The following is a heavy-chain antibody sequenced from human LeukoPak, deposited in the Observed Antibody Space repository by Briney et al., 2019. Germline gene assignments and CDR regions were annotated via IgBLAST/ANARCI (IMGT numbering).Heavy chain of an antibody. V-gene: IGHV3-30*09. J-gene: IGHJ4*02. CDR3: ARDGYDILTRYYFDY. Sequence: GGSLRLSCAASGFTFSSYAMHWVRQAPGKGLEWVAVISYDGSNKYYADSVKGRFAISRDNSKNTLYLQMNSLRAEDTAVYYCARDGYDILTRYYFDYWGQGTLVTISS. D-gene: IGHD3-9*01. CDR1: GFTFSSYA. CDR2: ISYDGSNK.